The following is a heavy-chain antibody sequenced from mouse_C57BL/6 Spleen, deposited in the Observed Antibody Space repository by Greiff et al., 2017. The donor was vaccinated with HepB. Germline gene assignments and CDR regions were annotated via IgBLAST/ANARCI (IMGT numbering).Heavy chain of an antibody. Sequence: QVQLQQSGAELVKPGASVKLSCKASGYTFTSYWMQWVKQRPGQGLEWIGEIDPSDSYTNYNQKFKGKATLTVDTSSSTAYMQLSSLTSEDSAVYYCARDYGRGFAYWGQGTLVTVSA. CDR1: GYTFTSYW. CDR3: ARDYGRGFAY. D-gene: IGHD1-1*01. CDR2: IDPSDSYT. V-gene: IGHV1-50*01. J-gene: IGHJ3*01.